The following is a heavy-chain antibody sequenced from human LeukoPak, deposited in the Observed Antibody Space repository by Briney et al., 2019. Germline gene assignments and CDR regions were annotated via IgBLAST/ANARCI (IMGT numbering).Heavy chain of an antibody. V-gene: IGHV3-43*01. D-gene: IGHD4-17*01. CDR3: ANDSHGDSYYMDA. CDR2: ISWDGSRT. Sequence: GGSLRLSCAASGFTFDDYTMYWVRQAPGKGLEWVSLISWDGSRTYYADSVKGRFTISRDNSKNCLYLQMNSLRTEDTALYYCANDSHGDSYYMDAWGKGTTVTVSS. CDR1: GFTFDDYT. J-gene: IGHJ6*03.